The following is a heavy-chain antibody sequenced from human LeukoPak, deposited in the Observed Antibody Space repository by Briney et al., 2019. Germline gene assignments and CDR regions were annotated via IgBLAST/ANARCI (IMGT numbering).Heavy chain of an antibody. Sequence: ASVKVSCKASGYTFTSYYMHWVRQAPGQGLEWMGIINPSGGSTRCAQKFQGRVTMTRDTSTSTVYMELSSLRSEDTAVYYCARVYGSTWGYFDYWGQGTLVTVSS. J-gene: IGHJ4*02. CDR3: ARVYGSTWGYFDY. CDR1: GYTFTSYY. D-gene: IGHD6-13*01. CDR2: INPSGGST. V-gene: IGHV1-46*01.